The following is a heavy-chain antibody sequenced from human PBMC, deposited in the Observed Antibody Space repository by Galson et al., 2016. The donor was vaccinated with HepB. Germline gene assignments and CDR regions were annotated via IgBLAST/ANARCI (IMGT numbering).Heavy chain of an antibody. D-gene: IGHD6-13*01. CDR3: ARIRGIAAAGPFDY. CDR1: GFSLSTSGMC. V-gene: IGHV2-70*01. Sequence: PALVKPPQTLTLTCTFSGFSLSTSGMCVSWIRQPPGKALEWLALIDWDDDKYYSTSQKTRLTISKDTSKNQVVLTMTNMDPVDTATYYCARIRGIAAAGPFDYWGQGTLVTVSS. CDR2: IDWDDDK. J-gene: IGHJ4*02.